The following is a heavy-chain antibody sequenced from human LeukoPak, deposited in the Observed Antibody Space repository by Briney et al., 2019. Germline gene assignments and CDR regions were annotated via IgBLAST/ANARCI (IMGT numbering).Heavy chain of an antibody. Sequence: SETLSLTCTVSGGSISSTNYYWGWIRQPPAKGLEWIGSIYYSGSTYYNPSLNSRLTMSVDTSKNQFSLKLSSVTAADTAVYYCASTYYDSSGYYYFDYWGQGTLVTVSS. D-gene: IGHD3-22*01. V-gene: IGHV4-39*07. J-gene: IGHJ4*02. CDR2: IYYSGST. CDR3: ASTYYDSSGYYYFDY. CDR1: GGSISSTNYY.